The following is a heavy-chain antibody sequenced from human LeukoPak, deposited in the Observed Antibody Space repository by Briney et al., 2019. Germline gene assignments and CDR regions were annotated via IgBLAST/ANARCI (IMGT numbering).Heavy chain of an antibody. D-gene: IGHD1-26*01. CDR2: IYYSGST. J-gene: IGHJ3*02. CDR1: GGSISSSSYY. Sequence: SETLSLTCTVSGGSISSSSYYWGWIRQPPGKGLEWIGSIYYSGSTYYNPSLKGRVTISVDTSKNQFSPKLSSVTAADTAVYYCARKSGSPDAFDIWGQGTMVTVSS. CDR3: ARKSGSPDAFDI. V-gene: IGHV4-39*01.